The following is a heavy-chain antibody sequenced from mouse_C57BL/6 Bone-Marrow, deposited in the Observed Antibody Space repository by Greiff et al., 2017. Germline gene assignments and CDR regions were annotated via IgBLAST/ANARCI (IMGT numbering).Heavy chain of an antibody. V-gene: IGHV1-59*01. CDR3: ARRDYDYDYAMDY. J-gene: IGHJ4*01. CDR1: GYTFTSYW. D-gene: IGHD2-4*01. CDR2: IDPSDSYT. Sequence: VQLQQPGAELVRPGTSVKLSCKASGYTFTSYWMHWVKQRPGQGLEWIGVIDPSDSYTNYNQKFKGKATLTVDTSSSTAYMQLSSLTSEDSAVYYCARRDYDYDYAMDYWGRGTSVTVSS.